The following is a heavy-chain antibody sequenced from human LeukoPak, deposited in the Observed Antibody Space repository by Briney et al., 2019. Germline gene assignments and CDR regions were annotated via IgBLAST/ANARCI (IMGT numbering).Heavy chain of an antibody. V-gene: IGHV1-46*01. D-gene: IGHD3-10*01. CDR1: GYTFTSYY. CDR3: ARGAESFGLGRYYNGPFPNLFHP. J-gene: IGHJ5*02. Sequence: ASVKVSCKASGYTFTSYYMHWVRQAPGQGLEWMGIINPSGGSTSYAQKFQGRVTMTRDMSTSTVYMELSSLRSEDTAVYYCARGAESFGLGRYYNGPFPNLFHPWGQGTLVTLFS. CDR2: INPSGGST.